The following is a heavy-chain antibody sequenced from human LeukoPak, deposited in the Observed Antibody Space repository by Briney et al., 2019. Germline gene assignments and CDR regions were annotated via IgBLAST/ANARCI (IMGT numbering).Heavy chain of an antibody. D-gene: IGHD2-15*01. CDR1: GGSFSGYY. CDR3: ARRECSGGSCYSFESPFDY. J-gene: IGHJ4*02. V-gene: IGHV4-34*01. Sequence: SETLSLTCAVYGGSFSGYYWSWIRQPPGKGLEWIGEINHSGSTNYNPSLKSRVTISVDTSKNQFSLKLSSVTAADTAVYYCARRECSGGSCYSFESPFDYWGQGTLVTVSS. CDR2: INHSGST.